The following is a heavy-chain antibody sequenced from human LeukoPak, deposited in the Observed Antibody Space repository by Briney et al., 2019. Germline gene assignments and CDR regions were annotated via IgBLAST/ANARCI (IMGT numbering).Heavy chain of an antibody. J-gene: IGHJ5*02. V-gene: IGHV1-2*02. CDR2: INPNSGGT. Sequence: ASVKVSCKASGYTFTGYYMHWVRQAPGQGLEWMGWINPNSGGTNYAQKFQGRVTMTRDTSISTAYVELSRLRSDDTAVYYCARDPAFSSWFDPWGQGTLVTVSS. CDR1: GYTFTGYY. CDR3: ARDPAFSSWFDP.